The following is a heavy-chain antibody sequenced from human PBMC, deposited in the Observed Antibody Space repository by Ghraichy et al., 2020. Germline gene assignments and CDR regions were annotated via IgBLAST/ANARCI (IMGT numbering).Heavy chain of an antibody. J-gene: IGHJ1*01. V-gene: IGHV3-64*05. Sequence: GGSLRLSCSASGFTFSTYAMHWVRQAPGKGLEYVSAISSNGGSTFYADSVKGRFTISRDNSKNTLNFQMSSLRAEDTAVYYCVKDSPGYCSSTSCYRYFQHWGQGTLVTVSS. CDR1: GFTFSTYA. CDR3: VKDSPGYCSSTSCYRYFQH. D-gene: IGHD2-2*02. CDR2: ISSNGGST.